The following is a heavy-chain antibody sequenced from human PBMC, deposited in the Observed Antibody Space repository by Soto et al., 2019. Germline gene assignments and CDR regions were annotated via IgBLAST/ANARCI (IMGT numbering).Heavy chain of an antibody. CDR3: ARILSYYDSSGLFPYGMDV. D-gene: IGHD3-22*01. CDR2: IYWDDDK. J-gene: IGHJ6*02. Sequence: SGPWLVNPTQTLTLTCTFSGFSLSTSGMCVSWIRQPPGKALEWLALIYWDDDKYYSTSLKTRVTISKDTSKSQVVLTMTNMDPVDTATYYCARILSYYDSSGLFPYGMDVSGQGTTVTV. V-gene: IGHV2-70*01. CDR1: GFSLSTSGMC.